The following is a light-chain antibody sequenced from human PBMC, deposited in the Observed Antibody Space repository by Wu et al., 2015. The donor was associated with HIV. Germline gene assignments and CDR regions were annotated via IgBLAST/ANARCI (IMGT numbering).Light chain of an antibody. Sequence: EIVLTQSPGTLSLSPGEGATLSCRASQSVTNNYLAWYQQTPGQAPRLLIYAASTRATGIPDRFSGSGSGTDFTLTISWLETEDFAVYYCQQFGSSPWTFGQGTKVEIK. CDR2: AAS. V-gene: IGKV3-20*01. CDR3: QQFGSSPWT. CDR1: QSVTNNY. J-gene: IGKJ1*01.